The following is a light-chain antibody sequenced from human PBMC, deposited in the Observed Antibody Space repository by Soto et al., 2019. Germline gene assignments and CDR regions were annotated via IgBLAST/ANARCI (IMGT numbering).Light chain of an antibody. V-gene: IGKV3-15*01. Sequence: EIVMTQSPATLSVSPGERATLSCRASQTVAANLAWYQQKPGQAPRLLIYGASARATAVPPRFSGSGSETEFTLTISSLQSEDFAVYSCQQYTNWPYTFGQGTKLEIK. CDR1: QTVAAN. CDR3: QQYTNWPYT. CDR2: GAS. J-gene: IGKJ2*01.